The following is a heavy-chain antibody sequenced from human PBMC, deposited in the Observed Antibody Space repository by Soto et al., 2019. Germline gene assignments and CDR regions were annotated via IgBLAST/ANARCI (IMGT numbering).Heavy chain of an antibody. J-gene: IGHJ6*02. D-gene: IGHD3-10*01. Sequence: EVQMLESGGGLVHPGGSLRLSCAASGFTFSNYAMNWVRQAPGKGLEWVSSISGSGRNTYYADSVKGRLTISRDSSKNTLYLQMDRLRVEDTGAYYCAKDLNGSGSFTSYYHYGMDVWGQGTTVTVSS. V-gene: IGHV3-23*01. CDR1: GFTFSNYA. CDR3: AKDLNGSGSFTSYYHYGMDV. CDR2: ISGSGRNT.